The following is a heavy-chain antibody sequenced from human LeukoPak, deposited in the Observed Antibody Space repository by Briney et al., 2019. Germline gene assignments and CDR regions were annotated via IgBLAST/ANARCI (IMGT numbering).Heavy chain of an antibody. V-gene: IGHV3-74*01. CDR3: ARDQNGPDY. CDR2: VNSDGSST. J-gene: IGHJ4*02. Sequence: GGSLRLSCAASGFTFSTYWMHWVRQAPGKGLVWVSRVNSDGSSTSYADSVKGRFTISRDNAKNTLSLQMNSLRADDTAVYYCARDQNGPDYWGQGTLVTVSS. CDR1: GFTFSTYW.